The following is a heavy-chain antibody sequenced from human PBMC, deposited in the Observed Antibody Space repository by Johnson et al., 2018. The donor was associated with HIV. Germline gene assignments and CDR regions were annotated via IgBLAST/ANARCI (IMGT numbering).Heavy chain of an antibody. CDR2: ITNGGST. CDR3: ARASALDI. CDR1: GFTFSRYD. J-gene: IGHJ3*02. Sequence: VQLVESGGGLVRPGGSLRLSCAASGFTFSRYDMHWVRQAPGKGLEYFSGITNGGSTYSADSVKGRFTISRDNSRNTLYLQMGSLRPEDMAVYYCARASALDIWGQGTMVTVSS. V-gene: IGHV3-64*07.